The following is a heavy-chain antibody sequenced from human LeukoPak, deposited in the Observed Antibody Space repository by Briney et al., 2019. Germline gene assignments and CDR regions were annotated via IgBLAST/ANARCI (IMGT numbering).Heavy chain of an antibody. V-gene: IGHV3-30-3*01. CDR3: ATPPITIFGVVSDY. CDR1: GFTFSSYA. D-gene: IGHD3-3*01. CDR2: ISYDGSNK. Sequence: RGSLRLSCAASGFTFSSYAMHWVRQAPGKGLEWVAVISYDGSNKYYADSVKGRFTISRDNSKNTLYLQMNSLRAEDTAVYYCATPPITIFGVVSDYWGQGTLVTVSS. J-gene: IGHJ4*02.